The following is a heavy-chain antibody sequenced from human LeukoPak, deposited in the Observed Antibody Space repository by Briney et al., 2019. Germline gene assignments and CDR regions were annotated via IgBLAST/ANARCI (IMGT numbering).Heavy chain of an antibody. CDR3: ARHANWEVDAFDI. V-gene: IGHV4-39*01. D-gene: IGHD1-1*01. CDR1: GVSIIISNYY. Sequence: PSETLSLTCTVSGVSIIISNYYWGWIRQPPGKGLEWIGSIYKSGSIYYNPSLKSRVTISVDTSKNQFSLKLSSVTAADTAVYYCARHANWEVDAFDIWGQGTMVTVSS. CDR2: IYKSGSI. J-gene: IGHJ3*02.